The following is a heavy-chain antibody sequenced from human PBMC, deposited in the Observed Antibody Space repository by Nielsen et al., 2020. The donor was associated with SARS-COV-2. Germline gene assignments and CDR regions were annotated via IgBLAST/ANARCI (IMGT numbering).Heavy chain of an antibody. J-gene: IGHJ4*02. V-gene: IGHV3-66*01. CDR2: IYTDGST. D-gene: IGHD3/OR15-3a*01. CDR1: GFTISSSF. Sequence: GESLKISCGASGFTISSSFMSWVRQAAGKGLDWVSVIYTDGSTSYADSVKGRFTVSRDNSKNTLYLQMNSLKTEDTAVYYCTRVSLIGWTGATGRYFDYWGQGTLVTVSS. CDR3: TRVSLIGWTGATGRYFDY.